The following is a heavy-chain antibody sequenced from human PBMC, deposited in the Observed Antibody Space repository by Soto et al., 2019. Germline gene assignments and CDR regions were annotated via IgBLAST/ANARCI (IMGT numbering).Heavy chain of an antibody. CDR3: ASSSGNNYGVGTNYYFDY. V-gene: IGHV1-69*06. CDR1: GGTFSTYS. D-gene: IGHD1-26*01. Sequence: QVQLVQSGAEVKKPGSSVKVSCKTSGGTFSTYSIVWVRQVPGEGLEWMGGIIPIFGTANYAQKFLDRVTIAADKSTNTAFMELSSLKSEDTAMYYCASSSGNNYGVGTNYYFDYWGQGTLVTVSS. J-gene: IGHJ4*02. CDR2: IIPIFGTA.